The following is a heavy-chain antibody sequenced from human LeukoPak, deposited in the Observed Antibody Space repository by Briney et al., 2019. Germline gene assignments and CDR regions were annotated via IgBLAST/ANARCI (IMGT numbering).Heavy chain of an antibody. CDR3: ATDLRGGALFDP. CDR2: INPNSGGT. CDR1: GYTFTGYY. D-gene: IGHD3-16*01. V-gene: IGHV1-2*02. J-gene: IGHJ5*02. Sequence: VSVKVSCKASGYTFTGYYMHWVRQAPGQGLEWMGWINPNSGGTNYAQKFQGRVTMTEDTSTDTAYMELSSLRSEDTAVYYCATDLRGGALFDPWGQGTLVTVSS.